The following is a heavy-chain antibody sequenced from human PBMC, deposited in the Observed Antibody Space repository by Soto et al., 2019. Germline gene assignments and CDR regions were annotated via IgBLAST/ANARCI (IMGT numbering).Heavy chain of an antibody. Sequence: ASVKVSCNASGYTFTGHYMHWVRQVSGKGPEYLGWRKSDNGGAYSAPKFQGRVTFTRDTSTTTAYMELSGLRSADTSGYFCARDLFPLGSGTERPKFRLKLWGEGITVTVS. CDR3: ARDLFPLGSGTERPKFRLKL. D-gene: IGHD3-10*01. J-gene: IGHJ3*01. CDR1: GYTFTGHY. V-gene: IGHV1-2*02. CDR2: RKSDNGGA.